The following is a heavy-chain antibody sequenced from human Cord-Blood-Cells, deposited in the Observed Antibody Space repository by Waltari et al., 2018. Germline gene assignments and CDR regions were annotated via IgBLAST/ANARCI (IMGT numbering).Heavy chain of an antibody. CDR1: VHRVSTNGSA. Sequence: QVHLRPSAPGLLKPPQPLPLTCAFSVHRVSTNGSARTCTRQSPARGLEWLGRTFYRSKWYNEYAVSVKSRITINPDTSKNQFSLQLNSGTPEDTAVNYCARSPGDPSFDYWGQGTLVTVSS. J-gene: IGHJ4*02. V-gene: IGHV6-1*01. CDR3: ARSPGDPSFDY. CDR2: TFYRSKWYN. D-gene: IGHD7-27*01.